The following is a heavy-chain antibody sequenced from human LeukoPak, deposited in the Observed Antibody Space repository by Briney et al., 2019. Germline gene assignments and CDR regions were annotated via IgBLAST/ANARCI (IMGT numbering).Heavy chain of an antibody. V-gene: IGHV1-18*01. CDR2: ISAYNGNT. J-gene: IGHJ4*02. D-gene: IGHD3-22*01. CDR3: ARVRYDSSGYYYFDY. CDR1: GYTSTSYG. Sequence: ASVKVSCKASGYTSTSYGISWVRQAPGQGLEWMGWISAYNGNTNYAQKLQGRVTMTTDTSTSTAYMELRSLRSDDTAVYYCARVRYDSSGYYYFDYWGQGTLVTVSS.